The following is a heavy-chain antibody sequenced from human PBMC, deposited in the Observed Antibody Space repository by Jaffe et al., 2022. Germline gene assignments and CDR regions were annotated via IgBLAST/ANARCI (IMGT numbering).Heavy chain of an antibody. CDR1: GFTVSSNY. J-gene: IGHJ3*02. Sequence: EVQLVESGGGLVQPGGSLRLSCAVSGFTVSSNYMTWVRQAPGKGLEWVSVIYSGGHTYYADSVKGRFTISRHNSKNTLYLQMNSLRAEDTAVYYCARDNRILDAFDIWGQGTMVTVSS. D-gene: IGHD5-18*01. CDR3: ARDNRILDAFDI. CDR2: IYSGGHT. V-gene: IGHV3-53*04.